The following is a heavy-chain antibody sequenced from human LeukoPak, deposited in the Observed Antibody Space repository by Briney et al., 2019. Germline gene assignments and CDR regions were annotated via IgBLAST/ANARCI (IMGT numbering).Heavy chain of an antibody. CDR3: ARAPYSSGWYDSFWFDP. D-gene: IGHD6-19*01. J-gene: IGHJ5*02. CDR2: ISAYNGNT. CDR1: GYTFTSYG. V-gene: IGHV1-18*01. Sequence: GASVKVSCKASGYTFTSYGISWVRQAPGQGLEWMGWISAYNGNTNYAQKLQGRVTMTTDTSTSTAYMELRSLRSDDTAVYYCARAPYSSGWYDSFWFDPWGQGTLVTVSS.